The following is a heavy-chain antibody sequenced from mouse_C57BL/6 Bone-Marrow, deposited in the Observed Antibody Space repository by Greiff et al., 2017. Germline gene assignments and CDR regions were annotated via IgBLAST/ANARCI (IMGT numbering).Heavy chain of an antibody. J-gene: IGHJ3*01. V-gene: IGHV1-50*01. Sequence: QVQLQQSGAELVKPGASVKLSCKASGYTFTSYWMQWVKQRPGQGLEWIGEIEPSDGYTNYNQKFKGKATLTVDTSSSTAYMQLSSLTSEDSAVYYCAREEDYYYGSSWGQGTLVTVSA. D-gene: IGHD1-1*01. CDR1: GYTFTSYW. CDR2: IEPSDGYT. CDR3: AREEDYYYGSS.